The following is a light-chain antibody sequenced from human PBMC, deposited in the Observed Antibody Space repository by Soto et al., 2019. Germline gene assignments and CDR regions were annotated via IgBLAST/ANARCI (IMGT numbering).Light chain of an antibody. J-gene: IGKJ4*01. V-gene: IGKV2-28*01. CDR1: QNLLHSNGYHY. CDR3: AQGLATPFT. CDR2: LGS. Sequence: EIVLTQSPLSLPVTPGEPASISCRSSQNLLHSNGYHYLNWYLQKPGQSPQLLIYLGSNRASGVPDRFSGSGSGTDFTLTINRVEAEDVGLYFCAQGLATPFTFGGGTKVDIK.